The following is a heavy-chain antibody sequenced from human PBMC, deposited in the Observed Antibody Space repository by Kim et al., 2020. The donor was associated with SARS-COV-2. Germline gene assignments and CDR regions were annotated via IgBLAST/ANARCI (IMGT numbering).Heavy chain of an antibody. J-gene: IGHJ4*02. Sequence: SETLSLTCTVSGGSISSSSYYWGWIRQPPGKGLEWIGSIYYSGSTYYNPSLKSRVTISVDTSKNQFSLKLSSVTAADTAVYYCARPSGIQLWPPGYWGQGTLVTVSS. V-gene: IGHV4-39*01. CDR2: IYYSGST. D-gene: IGHD5-18*01. CDR3: ARPSGIQLWPPGY. CDR1: GGSISSSSYY.